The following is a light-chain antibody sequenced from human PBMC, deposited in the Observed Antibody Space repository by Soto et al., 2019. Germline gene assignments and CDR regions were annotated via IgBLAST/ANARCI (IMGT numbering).Light chain of an antibody. J-gene: IGKJ1*01. CDR3: QHYKSDSQT. CDR2: KAS. Sequence: DIQMTQSPSTLSASVGDRVTITCRASQSISTWLAWYQQKPGKAPNLLIYKASNLKSGVPSRFSGSGSGTEFTLTISSLQPDDFATYYCQHYKSDSQTFGQGTKVEIK. CDR1: QSISTW. V-gene: IGKV1-5*03.